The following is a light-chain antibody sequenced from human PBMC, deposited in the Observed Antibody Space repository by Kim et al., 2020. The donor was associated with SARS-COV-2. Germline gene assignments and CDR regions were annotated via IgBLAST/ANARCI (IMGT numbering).Light chain of an antibody. CDR3: QKYNTAPWT. CDR2: AAT. Sequence: APLGAGVTITCRASRGISNYLAWYQQKPGNPPKLLIYAATALQFGVSSRFSGSGSGTDFTLTISDLQPEDVAIYYCQKYNTAPWTFGQGTKVDIK. J-gene: IGKJ1*01. CDR1: RGISNY. V-gene: IGKV1-27*01.